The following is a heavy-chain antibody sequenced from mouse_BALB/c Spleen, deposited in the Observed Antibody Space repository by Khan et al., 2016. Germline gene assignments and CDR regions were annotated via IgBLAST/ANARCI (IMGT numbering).Heavy chain of an antibody. V-gene: IGHV2-6-7*01. Sequence: QVQLKESGPGLVAPSQSLSITCTVSGFSLTGYGVNWVRQPPGKGLEWLGMIWGDGSTDYNSALKSRLSISKDNSKSQVFLKMNSLQTDDTARYYCARGPACGSRRRWYFDVWGAGTTVTVSS. D-gene: IGHD1-1*01. CDR2: IWGDGST. CDR1: GFSLTGYG. J-gene: IGHJ1*01. CDR3: ARGPACGSRRRWYFDV.